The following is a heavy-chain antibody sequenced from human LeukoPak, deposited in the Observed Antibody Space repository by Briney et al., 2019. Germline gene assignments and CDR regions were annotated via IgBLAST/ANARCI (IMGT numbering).Heavy chain of an antibody. CDR1: GFSFSDFS. Sequence: GGSLRLSCAASGFSFSDFSINWVRQAPGRGLEWVSCISGRGSTVVYADSVKGRFTVSRDNAKNSVFLQMNSLRAEDAAVYYCTRDTVVHTAKIEKFYYYHMDVWGKGTTVTVSS. CDR3: TRDTVVHTAKIEKFYYYHMDV. V-gene: IGHV3-48*04. CDR2: ISGRGSTV. J-gene: IGHJ6*03. D-gene: IGHD5-18*01.